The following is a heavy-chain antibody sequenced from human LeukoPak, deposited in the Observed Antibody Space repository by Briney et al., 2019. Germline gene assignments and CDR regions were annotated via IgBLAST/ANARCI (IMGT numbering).Heavy chain of an antibody. D-gene: IGHD2-2*01. CDR2: IYHSGST. J-gene: IGHJ4*02. Sequence: SETLSLTCAVSGYSIGSGYYWGWIRQPPGKGLEWIGSIYHSGSTYYNPSLKSRVTISVDTSKNQFSLKLSSVTAADTAVYYCARLVVVPAALAFDYWGQGTLVTVSS. CDR1: GYSIGSGYY. CDR3: ARLVVVPAALAFDY. V-gene: IGHV4-38-2*01.